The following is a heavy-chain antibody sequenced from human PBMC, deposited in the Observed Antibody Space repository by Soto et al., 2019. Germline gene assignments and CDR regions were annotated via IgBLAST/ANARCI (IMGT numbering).Heavy chain of an antibody. CDR3: ARESEDLTSNFDY. Sequence: GGSLRLSCAASGFTFTRFSMNWVRQAPGKGLEWVSSISSTTNYIYYGDSMKGRFTISRDNAKNSLYLEMNSLRAEDTAVYYCARESEDLTSNFDYWGQGTLVTVYS. V-gene: IGHV3-21*06. J-gene: IGHJ4*02. CDR1: GFTFTRFS. CDR2: ISSTTNYI.